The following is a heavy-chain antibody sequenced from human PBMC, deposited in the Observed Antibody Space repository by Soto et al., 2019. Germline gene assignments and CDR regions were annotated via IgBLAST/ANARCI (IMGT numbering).Heavy chain of an antibody. CDR1: GFSLSAYGVR. CDR3: AHTKDTSGFLTS. Sequence: SCPTLLNPTQTLTLTGTFSGFSLSAYGVRVIWFRQPPGETLEWLALIHFNDDKRYSPYLKSRLTITKDTSKNQVVLTLTNLHPLDTGTYFCAHTKDTSGFLTSWGQGILVTV. D-gene: IGHD3-22*01. V-gene: IGHV2-5*01. J-gene: IGHJ5*02. CDR2: IHFNDDK.